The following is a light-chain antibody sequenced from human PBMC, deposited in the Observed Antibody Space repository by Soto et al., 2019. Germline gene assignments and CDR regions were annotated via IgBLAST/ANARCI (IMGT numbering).Light chain of an antibody. CDR1: QSVGND. V-gene: IGKV3D-15*01. CDR3: QQYNNWPIT. CDR2: DAS. J-gene: IGKJ4*01. Sequence: EIVMTQSPATLSESPGDRATLSCRASQSVGNDLAWYQQKPGQAPRLLIYDASNRATGIPARFSGSGSGTEFTLTISSLLSEDFAVYSCQQYNNWPITFGRGTQVE.